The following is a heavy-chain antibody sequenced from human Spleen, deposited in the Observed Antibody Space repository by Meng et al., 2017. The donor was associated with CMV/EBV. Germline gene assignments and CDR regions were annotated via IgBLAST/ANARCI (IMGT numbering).Heavy chain of an antibody. J-gene: IGHJ6*02. CDR3: AKDFRGITIFGVVPPGRYGMDV. Sequence: GGSLRLSCAASGFTFSSYAMSWVRQAPGKGLEWVAVISYDGSNKYYADSVKGRFTISRDNSKNTLYLQMNSLRAEDTAVYYCAKDFRGITIFGVVPPGRYGMDVWGQGTTVTVSS. V-gene: IGHV3-30*04. CDR2: ISYDGSNK. CDR1: GFTFSSYA. D-gene: IGHD3-3*01.